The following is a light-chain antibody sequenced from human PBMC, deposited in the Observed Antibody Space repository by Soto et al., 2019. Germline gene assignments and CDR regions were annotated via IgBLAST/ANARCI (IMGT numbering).Light chain of an antibody. Sequence: QSVLTQPPSASGTPGQRVTISCSGSSSNIGDNTVNWYQQLPGTAPKLLIYSNNQRPSGVPDRFSGSKSGTASLAISGLRSEDEADYYCAAWDDSLNGHVVFGGGTKVTVL. V-gene: IGLV1-44*01. CDR2: SNN. CDR1: SSNIGDNT. CDR3: AAWDDSLNGHVV. J-gene: IGLJ2*01.